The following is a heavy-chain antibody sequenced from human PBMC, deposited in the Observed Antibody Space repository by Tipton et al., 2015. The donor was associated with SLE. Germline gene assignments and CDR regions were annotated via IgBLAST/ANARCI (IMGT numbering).Heavy chain of an antibody. CDR2: ISGSGGAI. CDR3: AMDEIVSWVYDSRGYYSGWDV. J-gene: IGHJ6*02. V-gene: IGHV3-48*03. Sequence: VQSGGSLRLSCVPSGFTFRSYDMNWVRQAPGKGLEWVSYISGSGGAIYYADSVKGRFTISRDNAENALFLEMNSLSAEDPSTYYCAMDEIVSWVYDSRGYYSGWDVWGQGSTLTVAS. D-gene: IGHD3-22*01. CDR1: GFTFRSYD.